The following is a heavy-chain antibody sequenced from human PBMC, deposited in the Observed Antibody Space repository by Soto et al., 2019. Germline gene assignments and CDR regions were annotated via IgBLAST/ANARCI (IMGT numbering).Heavy chain of an antibody. Sequence: EVQLLESGGGLVQSGGSLRLSCAASGFTFSSYAMSWVRQAPGKGLEWVSAISGSGGGTYYADSVRGRFTISRDNSENKLYLQMNSLRDEDTAVYYCASRMGWFDPWGQGTLVTVSS. CDR3: ASRMGWFDP. J-gene: IGHJ5*02. CDR2: ISGSGGGT. V-gene: IGHV3-23*01. CDR1: GFTFSSYA. D-gene: IGHD2-8*01.